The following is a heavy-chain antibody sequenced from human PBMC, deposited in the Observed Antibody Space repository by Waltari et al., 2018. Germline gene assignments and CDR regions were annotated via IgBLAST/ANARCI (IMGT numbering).Heavy chain of an antibody. CDR2: IYYSGST. D-gene: IGHD3-9*01. CDR1: GGSLPSRSHY. J-gene: IGHJ5*02. Sequence: QLQLQESGPGLVKPSATLPLTCVASGGSLPSRSHYWGRPRPPPGKGLEWIGSIYYSGSTYYNPSLKSRVTISVDTSKNQFSLKLSSVTAADTAVYYCARRYFDWLLKIGWFDPWGQGTLVTVSS. V-gene: IGHV4-39*01. CDR3: ARRYFDWLLKIGWFDP.